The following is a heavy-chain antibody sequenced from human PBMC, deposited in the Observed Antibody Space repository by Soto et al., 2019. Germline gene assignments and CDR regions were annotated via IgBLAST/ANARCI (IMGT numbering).Heavy chain of an antibody. V-gene: IGHV3-7*04. CDR1: GFTFGSDW. CDR3: ARGGANVSLGFDA. J-gene: IGHJ4*02. CDR2: IRGDGSDK. Sequence: EVQLLESGGDLVQPGGSLTLACAASGFTFGSDWMSWVRQTPGKGLEWVANIRGDGSDKYYVDSVKGRFTISRDNAKNTLSLDMDTSRSEDAAVYYCARGGANVSLGFDAWGQGTMVTVSS. D-gene: IGHD3-16*01.